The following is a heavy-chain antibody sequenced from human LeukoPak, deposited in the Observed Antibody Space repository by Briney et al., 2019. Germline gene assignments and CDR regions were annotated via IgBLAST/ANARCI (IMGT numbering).Heavy chain of an antibody. CDR1: GFTFSAYY. Sequence: PGGSLRLSCAASGFTFSAYYMSWIRQAPGQGLEWVSYISSSGSTIYYADSVKGRFTISRDNGKNSLYLQMNSLRAEDTAVYYCARETRWLQLPHGFDPWGQGTLVNFSS. CDR2: ISSSGSTI. J-gene: IGHJ5*02. D-gene: IGHD5-24*01. V-gene: IGHV3-11*04. CDR3: ARETRWLQLPHGFDP.